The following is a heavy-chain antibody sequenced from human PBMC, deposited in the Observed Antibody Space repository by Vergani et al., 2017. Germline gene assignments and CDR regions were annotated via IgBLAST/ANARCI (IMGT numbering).Heavy chain of an antibody. J-gene: IGHJ6*03. CDR2: IYSGGST. CDR1: GFTVSSNY. CDR3: ARDAAHTYYYYIWDSHPGVGYMDV. D-gene: IGHD3-16*01. Sequence: EVQLVESGGGLVQPGGSLRLSCAASGFTVSSNYMSWVRQAPGKGLEWVSVIYSGGSTYYADSVKGRFTISRDNSKNTLYLQMNSLRAEDTAVYYCARDAAHTYYYYIWDSHPGVGYMDVWGKGTTVTVSS. V-gene: IGHV3-66*02.